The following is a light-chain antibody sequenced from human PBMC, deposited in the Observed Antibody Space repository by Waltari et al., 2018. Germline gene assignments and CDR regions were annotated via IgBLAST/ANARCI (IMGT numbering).Light chain of an antibody. CDR3: QEYDNWLGT. CDR1: RSIRSN. J-gene: IGKJ1*01. Sequence: EIVMTQSPATRPVFPGERATPSCRARRSIRSNLAWYQHKPGQAPRLLIYGASTRATGIPARFSGSGSGTEFTLTNSSLQSEDFAVYFCQEYDNWLGTVGQGTKVEIK. CDR2: GAS. V-gene: IGKV3-15*01.